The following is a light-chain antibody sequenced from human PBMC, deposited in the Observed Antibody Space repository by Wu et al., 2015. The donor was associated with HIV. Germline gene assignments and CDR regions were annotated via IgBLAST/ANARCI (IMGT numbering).Light chain of an antibody. J-gene: IGKJ2*01. Sequence: EIVMTQSPATLSVSAGERVTLSCRASRSITSNLAWYQHKPGQAPRLLIYGASTRATGITARFGGSGSGTEFTLTITNMESEDFAIYYCQQYNQWPYTFGQGTNLEIK. CDR2: GAS. CDR1: RSITSN. V-gene: IGKV3D-15*01. CDR3: QQYNQWPYT.